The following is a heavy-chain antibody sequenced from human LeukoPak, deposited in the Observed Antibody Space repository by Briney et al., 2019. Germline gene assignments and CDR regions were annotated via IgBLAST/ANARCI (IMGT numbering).Heavy chain of an antibody. D-gene: IGHD1-26*01. CDR3: AGRRAGATERYYYGMDV. CDR2: IYYSGST. J-gene: IGHJ6*02. Sequence: SETLSLTCTVSGGSISSYYWSWIRQPPGKGLEWIGYIYYSGSTNYNPSLKSRVTISVDTSKNQFSLKLSSVTAADTAVYYCAGRRAGATERYYYGMDVWGQGTTVTVSS. CDR1: GGSISSYY. V-gene: IGHV4-59*08.